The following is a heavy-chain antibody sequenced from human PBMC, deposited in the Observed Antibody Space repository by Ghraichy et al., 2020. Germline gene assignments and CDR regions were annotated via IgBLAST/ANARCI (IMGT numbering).Heavy chain of an antibody. CDR1: GFSFSSYE. J-gene: IGHJ4*02. CDR2: ISGSSGTR. Sequence: GGSLRLPCVASGFSFSSYEMNWVRQAPGKGLEWVAYISGSSGTRFYADSVKGRFTISRDNAKSSLYLQMNSLTLEDTAIYYCARDQGDGYCSTDTCYGVDYWGLGTLVTVSS. CDR3: ARDQGDGYCSTDTCYGVDY. D-gene: IGHD2-2*01. V-gene: IGHV3-48*03.